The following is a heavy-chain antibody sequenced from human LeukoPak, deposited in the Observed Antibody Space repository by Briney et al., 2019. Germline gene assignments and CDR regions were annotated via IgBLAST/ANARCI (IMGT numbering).Heavy chain of an antibody. Sequence: GGSLRLSCAASGLTFSSYAMHWVRQAPGKGLEWVAVISYDGSNKYYADSVKGRFTISRDNSKNTLYLQMNSLRAEDTAVYYCARVGRRDGYFHYYYYYMDVWGKGTTVTVSS. V-gene: IGHV3-30*04. J-gene: IGHJ6*03. CDR2: ISYDGSNK. CDR3: ARVGRRDGYFHYYYYYMDV. D-gene: IGHD5-24*01. CDR1: GLTFSSYA.